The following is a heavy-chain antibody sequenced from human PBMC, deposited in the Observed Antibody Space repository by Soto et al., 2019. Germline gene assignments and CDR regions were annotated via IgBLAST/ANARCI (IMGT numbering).Heavy chain of an antibody. CDR3: AASGYYYFSFDY. Sequence: SVKVSCKASGFTFTSSAVQWVRQAREQRLEWIGWIVVGSGNTNYAQKFQERVTITRDMSTSTAYMELSSLRSEDTAVYYCAASGYYYFSFDYWGQGTLVTVSS. D-gene: IGHD3-22*01. V-gene: IGHV1-58*01. J-gene: IGHJ4*02. CDR2: IVVGSGNT. CDR1: GFTFTSSA.